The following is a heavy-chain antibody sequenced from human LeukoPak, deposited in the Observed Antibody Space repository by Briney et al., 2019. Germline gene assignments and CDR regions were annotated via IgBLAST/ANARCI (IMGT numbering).Heavy chain of an antibody. CDR1: GGSISSYY. CDR3: ARETLIAWFDP. J-gene: IGHJ5*02. D-gene: IGHD2-21*01. V-gene: IGHV4-59*12. Sequence: PSETLSLTCTVSGGSISSYYRSWIRQPPGKGLEWIGYIYYSGSTNYNPSLKSRVTISVDTSKNQFSLKLSSVTAADTAVYYCARETLIAWFDPWGQGTLVTVSS. CDR2: IYYSGST.